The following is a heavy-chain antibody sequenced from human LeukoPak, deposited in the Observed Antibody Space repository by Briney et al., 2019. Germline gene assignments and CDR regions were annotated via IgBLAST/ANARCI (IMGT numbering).Heavy chain of an antibody. V-gene: IGHV1-2*02. CDR1: VYPFPGYY. Sequence: ASVKVPHRPSVYPFPGYYIQWVRQAPGQGLEWMGWINPRSGDADYALNFQGRVTLTRDTSISTTYMELSSLRSDDTAVYFCARDVGDYRGGRCCDLWGGGALVTVSS. J-gene: IGHJ2*01. D-gene: IGHD6-25*01. CDR2: INPRSGDA. CDR3: ARDVGDYRGGRCCDL.